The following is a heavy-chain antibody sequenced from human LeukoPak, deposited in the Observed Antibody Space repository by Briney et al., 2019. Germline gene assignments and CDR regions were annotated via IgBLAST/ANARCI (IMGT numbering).Heavy chain of an antibody. CDR3: AREVDELYYYDSSGYYFDY. CDR1: GDTFSSYT. J-gene: IGHJ4*02. D-gene: IGHD3-22*01. CDR2: IIPILGIA. V-gene: IGHV1-69*04. Sequence: SVKVSCKASGDTFSSYTISWVRQAPGQGLEWMGRIIPILGIANYAQKFQGRVTITADKSTSTAYMELSSLRSEDTAVYYCAREVDELYYYDSSGYYFDYWGQGTLVTVSS.